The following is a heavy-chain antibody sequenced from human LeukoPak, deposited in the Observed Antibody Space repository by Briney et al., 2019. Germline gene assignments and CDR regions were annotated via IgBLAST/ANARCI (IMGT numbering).Heavy chain of an antibody. J-gene: IGHJ2*01. V-gene: IGHV4-34*01. D-gene: IGHD4-17*01. CDR2: INHSGST. Sequence: SETLSLTCAVYGGSFSGYYWRWIRQPPGKGLEWIGEINHSGSTNYNPSLKSRVTISVDTSKNQFSLKLSSVTAADTAVYYCARTTVTSLYWYFDLWGRGTLVTVSS. CDR3: ARTTVTSLYWYFDL. CDR1: GGSFSGYY.